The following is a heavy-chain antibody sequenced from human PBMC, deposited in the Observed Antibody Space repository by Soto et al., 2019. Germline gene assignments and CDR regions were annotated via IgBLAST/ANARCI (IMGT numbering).Heavy chain of an antibody. CDR3: ARGGGERYCSGGGSLRAKYCYCMDV. J-gene: IGHJ6*03. D-gene: IGHD2-15*01. Sequence: PSETLSLTCAVYGGSFSGYYWSWIRQPPGKGLEWIGEINHSGSTNYNPSLKSRVTISVDTSKNQFSLKLSSVTAADTAVYYCARGGGERYCSGGGSLRAKYCYCMDVWGKGTTVTVSS. CDR1: GGSFSGYY. V-gene: IGHV4-34*01. CDR2: INHSGST.